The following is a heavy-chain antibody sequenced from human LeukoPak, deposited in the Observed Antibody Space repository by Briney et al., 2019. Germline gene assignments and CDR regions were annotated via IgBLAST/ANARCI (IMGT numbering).Heavy chain of an antibody. Sequence: ASVKVSCKASGYTFTSYGISWVRQAPGQGLEWMGWISAYNGNTNYAQKLQGRVTMTTDTSTSTAYMELRSLRSDDTAVYYCARVKYSGYDFWSGSYYYYYIDVWGKGTTVTVSS. CDR2: ISAYNGNT. D-gene: IGHD3-3*01. CDR1: GYTFTSYG. V-gene: IGHV1-18*01. J-gene: IGHJ6*03. CDR3: ARVKYSGYDFWSGSYYYYYIDV.